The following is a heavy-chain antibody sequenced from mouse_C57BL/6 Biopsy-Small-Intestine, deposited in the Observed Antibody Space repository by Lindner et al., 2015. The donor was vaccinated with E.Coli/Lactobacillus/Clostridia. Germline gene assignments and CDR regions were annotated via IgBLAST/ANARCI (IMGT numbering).Heavy chain of an antibody. Sequence: VQLQESGPELVKPGASVRISCKASGYSFTGYYMSWVKQSHGNILDWIGYIYPFNGLSSYNQKFKGKATLTVDRSSSTAYMQLQSLTSEDSAVYYCVRPVIASYWYFDVWGTGTTVTVSS. CDR3: VRPVIASYWYFDV. CDR2: IYPFNGLS. V-gene: IGHV1-31*01. D-gene: IGHD1-1*01. CDR1: GYSFTGYY. J-gene: IGHJ1*03.